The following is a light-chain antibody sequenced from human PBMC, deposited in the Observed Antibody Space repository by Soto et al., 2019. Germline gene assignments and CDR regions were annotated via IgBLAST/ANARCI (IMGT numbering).Light chain of an antibody. CDR2: EVS. Sequence: QSALTQPPSASGSPGQSVTISCTGTSSDVGGYNYVSWYQQHPGKAPKLMIYEVSKRPSWVPDRFSGSKSGNTASLTVSGLQGEDEADYYCSSYAGSNNFVFGGGTKLTVL. CDR3: SSYAGSNNFV. V-gene: IGLV2-8*01. J-gene: IGLJ2*01. CDR1: SSDVGGYNY.